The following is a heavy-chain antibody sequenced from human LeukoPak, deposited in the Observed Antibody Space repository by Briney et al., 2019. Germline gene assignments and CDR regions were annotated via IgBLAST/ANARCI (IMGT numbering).Heavy chain of an antibody. CDR2: IYYSGST. D-gene: IGHD6-13*01. CDR3: ARTAGTRNGFDY. Sequence: SGTLSLTCTVSGGSISSSSYYWGWIRQPPGKGLEWIGSIYYSGSTYYNPSLKSRVTISVDTSKNQFSLKLSSVTAADTAVYYCARTAGTRNGFDYWGQGTLVTVSS. J-gene: IGHJ4*02. CDR1: GGSISSSSYY. V-gene: IGHV4-39*01.